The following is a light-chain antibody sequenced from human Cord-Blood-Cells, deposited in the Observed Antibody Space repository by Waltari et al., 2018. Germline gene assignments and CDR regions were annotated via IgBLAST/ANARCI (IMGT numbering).Light chain of an antibody. CDR2: WAC. Sequence: DIVMTQSPDSLAVSLGERATINCKSSQSVLYSSNNNNYLAWYEQKPGQHPKLLIYWACTRESGVPDRFSGSGSGTDFTLTISSLQAEDVAVYYCQQYYSTPWTFGQGTKVEIK. J-gene: IGKJ1*01. CDR3: QQYYSTPWT. CDR1: QSVLYSSNNNNY. V-gene: IGKV4-1*01.